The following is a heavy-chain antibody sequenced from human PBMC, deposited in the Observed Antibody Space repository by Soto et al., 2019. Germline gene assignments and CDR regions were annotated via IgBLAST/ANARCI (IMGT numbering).Heavy chain of an antibody. D-gene: IGHD6-6*01. V-gene: IGHV4-59*08. CDR2: IYYSGST. Sequence: SETLSLTCTVSGGSISSYYWSWIRQPPGKGLEWIGYIYYSGSTNYNPSLKSRVTISVDTSKNQFSLKLSSVTAADTAVYYCARRGSSAPLGDYYYMDVWGKGTTVTVSS. CDR1: GGSISSYY. CDR3: ARRGSSAPLGDYYYMDV. J-gene: IGHJ6*03.